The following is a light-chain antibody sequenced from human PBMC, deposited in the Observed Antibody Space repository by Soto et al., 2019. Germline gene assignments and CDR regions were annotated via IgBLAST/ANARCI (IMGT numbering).Light chain of an antibody. CDR1: QSISSW. V-gene: IGKV1-5*01. J-gene: IGKJ1*01. Sequence: DIQMTQSPSTLSASVGDRVTITCRASQSISSWLAWYQQKPGKAPKLLIYDASSLESGVPSRFSGSGSGTKFPLTISSLQPDDFATYYCQQYNSYPWTFGQGTKVDIK. CDR2: DAS. CDR3: QQYNSYPWT.